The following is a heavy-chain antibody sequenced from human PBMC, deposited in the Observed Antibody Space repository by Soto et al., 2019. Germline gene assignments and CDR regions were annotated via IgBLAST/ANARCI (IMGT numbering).Heavy chain of an antibody. CDR1: GFTFSSYA. V-gene: IGHV3-30-3*01. CDR3: ARDTDIVVVVAAMDL. J-gene: IGHJ4*02. Sequence: QVQLVESGGGVVQPGRSLRLSCAASGFTFSSYAMHWVRQAPGKGLEWVAVISYDGSNKYYEDSVKGRFTISRDNSKNTLYLQMNSLRAEDTAVYYCARDTDIVVVVAAMDLWGQGTLVTVSS. D-gene: IGHD2-15*01. CDR2: ISYDGSNK.